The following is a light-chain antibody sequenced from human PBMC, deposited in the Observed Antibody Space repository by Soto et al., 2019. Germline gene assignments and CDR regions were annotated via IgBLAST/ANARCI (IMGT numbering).Light chain of an antibody. CDR2: DAS. CDR3: QQYNDYSPYS. J-gene: IGKJ2*01. CDR1: QTVYTW. Sequence: DIQMTQSPSTLSVSVGDRVTVTCRASQTVYTWLAWYQQKPGKAPKLLIYDASILNNGAPSRFSGSGSGTYFTLTTTSLQPNDFATYYCQQYNDYSPYSFGQGTKVQI. V-gene: IGKV1-5*01.